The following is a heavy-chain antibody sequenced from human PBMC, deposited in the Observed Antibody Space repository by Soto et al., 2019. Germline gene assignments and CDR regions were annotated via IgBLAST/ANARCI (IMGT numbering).Heavy chain of an antibody. CDR3: ARGGYCSGGSCYPYYYYYGMDV. J-gene: IGHJ6*02. Sequence: QVQLVQSGAEVKKPGSSVKVSCKASGGTFSSYAISWVRQAPGQGLEWMGGIIPIFGTANYAQKFQGRVTITADESTSXAYXEXNSRRSEDTAVYYCARGGYCSGGSCYPYYYYYGMDVWGQGTTVTVSS. CDR2: IIPIFGTA. V-gene: IGHV1-69*12. D-gene: IGHD2-15*01. CDR1: GGTFSSYA.